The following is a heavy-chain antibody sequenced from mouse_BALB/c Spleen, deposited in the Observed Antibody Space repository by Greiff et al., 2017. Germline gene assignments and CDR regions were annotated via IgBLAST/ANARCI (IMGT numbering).Heavy chain of an antibody. J-gene: IGHJ3*01. CDR1: GFTFSNYW. Sequence: EVQRVESGGGLVQPGGSMKLSCVASGFTFSNYWMNWVRQSPEKGLEWVAEIRLKSNNYATHYAESVKGRFTISRDDSKSSVYLQMNNLRAEDTGIYYCIYYYGSSYVWFAYWGQGTLVTVSA. CDR2: IRLKSNNYAT. D-gene: IGHD1-1*01. CDR3: IYYYGSSYVWFAY. V-gene: IGHV6-6*02.